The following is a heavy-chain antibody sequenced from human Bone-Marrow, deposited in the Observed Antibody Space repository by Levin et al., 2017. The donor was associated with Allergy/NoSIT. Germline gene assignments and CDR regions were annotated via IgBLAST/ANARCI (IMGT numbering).Heavy chain of an antibody. J-gene: IGHJ3*02. CDR2: IKQDGSEK. CDR1: GFTFTTYW. V-gene: IGHV3-7*01. CDR3: VRDGLYCTFFNWRGDAFDI. D-gene: IGHD2-8*01. Sequence: GGSLRLSCAASGFTFTTYWMTWLRQAPGKGLEWVANIKQDGSEKYYVDSVTGRFTISRDNAKNSLYLQMDSLRAEDTAVYYCVRDGLYCTFFNWRGDAFDIWGQGTMVTVSS.